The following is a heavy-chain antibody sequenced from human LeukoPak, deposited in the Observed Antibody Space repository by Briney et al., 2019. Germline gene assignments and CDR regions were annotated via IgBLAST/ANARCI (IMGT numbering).Heavy chain of an antibody. CDR1: GYSFTNYW. CDR3: ARHGNTAMVPFDY. CDR2: IYPGDSDT. D-gene: IGHD5-18*01. Sequence: GESLKISCKGSGYSFTNYWIGWVRQMPGKGLEWMGLIYPGDSDTRYSPSFQGQVTISADKSISTAYLQWSSLKASDTAMYYCARHGNTAMVPFDYWGQGTLVTVSS. V-gene: IGHV5-51*01. J-gene: IGHJ4*02.